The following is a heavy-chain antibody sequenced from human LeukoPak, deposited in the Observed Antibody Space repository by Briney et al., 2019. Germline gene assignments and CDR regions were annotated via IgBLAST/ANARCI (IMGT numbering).Heavy chain of an antibody. D-gene: IGHD3-10*01. J-gene: IGHJ4*02. CDR2: ISGSGGST. Sequence: GGSLRLSCAASGFTFSSYAMSWVRQAPGTGLECVTAISGSGGSTYYADSVKGRFTISRDNSKNTLYLQMNSLRAEDTAVYYCAKSWGTLLWFGELLPFDYWGQGTLVTVSS. CDR3: AKSWGTLLWFGELLPFDY. V-gene: IGHV3-23*01. CDR1: GFTFSSYA.